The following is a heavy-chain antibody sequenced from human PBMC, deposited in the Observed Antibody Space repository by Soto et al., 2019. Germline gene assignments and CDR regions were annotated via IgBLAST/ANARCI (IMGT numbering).Heavy chain of an antibody. D-gene: IGHD7-27*01. Sequence: QVQLVESGGGVVQPGRSLRLSCAASGFTFSSYAMHWVRQAPGKGLEWVAVISYDGSNKYYADSVKGRFTISRDNSKNTLYLQMNSLRAEATAVYYCARGSTGDGSNWYFDLWGRGTLVTVSS. V-gene: IGHV3-30-3*01. J-gene: IGHJ2*01. CDR1: GFTFSSYA. CDR3: ARGSTGDGSNWYFDL. CDR2: ISYDGSNK.